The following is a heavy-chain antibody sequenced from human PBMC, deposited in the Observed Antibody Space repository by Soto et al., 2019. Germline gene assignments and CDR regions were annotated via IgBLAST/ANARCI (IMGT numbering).Heavy chain of an antibody. J-gene: IGHJ3*01. V-gene: IGHV4-4*07. CDR2: IYSSGNA. CDR3: ARGDVFDL. CDR1: GDSISGYY. Sequence: QVQLQELGPGLVKPSETVSLICTVSGDSISGYYWSWIRQPAGKGLEWIGRIYSSGNANYNPSLKSRVSMSVDMSKNQFSLKVTSVTAADTAMYYCARGDVFDLWGQGTKVTVSS.